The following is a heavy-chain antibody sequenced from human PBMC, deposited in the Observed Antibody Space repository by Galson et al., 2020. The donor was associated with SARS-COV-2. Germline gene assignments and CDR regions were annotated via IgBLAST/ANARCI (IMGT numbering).Heavy chain of an antibody. V-gene: IGHV1-2*06. J-gene: IGHJ6*03. CDR2: INPNRGGQ. D-gene: IGHD3-22*01. CDR1: GYTFTGSY. Sequence: ASVTVSCKASGYTFTGSYMHWVRQAPGPGLEWMGRINPNRGGQNSPQKFPGSVTLTRAKSISTAYMELSRLRSDDTAVYYCARGDYYDSSGYYYGRHGYYYYYMDVWGKGTTVTISS. CDR3: ARGDYYDSSGYYYGRHGYYYYYMDV.